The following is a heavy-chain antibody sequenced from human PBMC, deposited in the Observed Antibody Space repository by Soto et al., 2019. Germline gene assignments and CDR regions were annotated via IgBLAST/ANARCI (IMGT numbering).Heavy chain of an antibody. Sequence: GGSLRLSCAASGFSFSTYWMHWVRQAPGKGLVWVSRIKGDGSTTSYADSVKGRFTISRDNARDTLYLQMNSLGVEDTAVYYCARGLKDYYGVDVWGQGTTVTAP. CDR2: IKGDGSTT. D-gene: IGHD2-21*01. V-gene: IGHV3-74*01. CDR3: ARGLKDYYGVDV. J-gene: IGHJ6*02. CDR1: GFSFSTYW.